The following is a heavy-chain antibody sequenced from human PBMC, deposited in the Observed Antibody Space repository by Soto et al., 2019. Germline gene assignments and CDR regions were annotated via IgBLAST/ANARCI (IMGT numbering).Heavy chain of an antibody. Sequence: PGGSLRLSCAASGFTFSNAWMSWVRQAPGKGLEWVGRIKSKTDGGTTDYAAPVKGRFSISRDDSKNTLYLQMNSLKTEDTAVYYCTTAGGSGSHYYYYGMDVWGQGTTVTVSS. CDR3: TTAGGSGSHYYYYGMDV. J-gene: IGHJ6*02. CDR1: GFTFSNAW. V-gene: IGHV3-15*01. CDR2: IKSKTDGGTT. D-gene: IGHD3-10*01.